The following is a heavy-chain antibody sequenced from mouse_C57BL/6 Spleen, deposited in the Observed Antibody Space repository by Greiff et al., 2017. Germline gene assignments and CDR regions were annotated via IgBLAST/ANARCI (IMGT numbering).Heavy chain of an antibody. Sequence: VQLQQPGAELVKPGASVKLSCKASGYTFTSYWMHWVKQRPGQGLEWIGMIHPNSGSTNYNEKFKGKATLTVDKSSSTAYMQLSSLTSEDAAVYYCANDYDAFDYWGQGTTLTVSS. V-gene: IGHV1-64*01. CDR3: ANDYDAFDY. CDR2: IHPNSGST. J-gene: IGHJ2*01. CDR1: GYTFTSYW. D-gene: IGHD2-4*01.